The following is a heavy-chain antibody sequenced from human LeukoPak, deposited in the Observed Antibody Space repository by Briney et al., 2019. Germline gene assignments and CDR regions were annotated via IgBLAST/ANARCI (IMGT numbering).Heavy chain of an antibody. CDR3: ARQRLYDYVWGSYRPLDY. CDR2: INHSGST. Sequence: SETLSLTCAVYGGSFSGYYWSWIRQPPGKGLEWIGEINHSGSTNYNPSLKSRVTISVDTSKNQFSLKLSSVTAADTAVYYCARQRLYDYVWGSYRPLDYWGQGTLVTVSS. V-gene: IGHV4-34*01. J-gene: IGHJ4*02. CDR1: GGSFSGYY. D-gene: IGHD3-16*02.